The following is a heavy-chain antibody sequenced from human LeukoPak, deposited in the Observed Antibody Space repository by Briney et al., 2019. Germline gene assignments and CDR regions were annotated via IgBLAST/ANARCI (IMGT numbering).Heavy chain of an antibody. Sequence: SETLSLTCAVYGGSFSGYYWSWIRQPPGKGLEWIGEINHSGSTNYNPSLKSRVTISVDTSKNQFSLKLSSVTAEDTAVYYCASDGGVGATYAFDIWGQGTMVTVSS. CDR1: GGSFSGYY. CDR2: INHSGST. CDR3: ASDGGVGATYAFDI. V-gene: IGHV4-34*01. J-gene: IGHJ3*02. D-gene: IGHD1-26*01.